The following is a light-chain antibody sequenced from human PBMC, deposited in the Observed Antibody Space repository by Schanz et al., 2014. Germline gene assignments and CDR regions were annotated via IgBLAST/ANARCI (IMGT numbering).Light chain of an antibody. CDR2: GAS. CDR1: ESISNF. Sequence: EVVLTQSPATLSLSPGERATLSCRASESISNFLAWYQQKPGQAPRLLIYGASTRATGIPDRFSGSGSGTDFTLTISRLEPEDFAVYYCQQYSKSPLTFGGGTKVEI. CDR3: QQYSKSPLT. J-gene: IGKJ4*01. V-gene: IGKV3-20*01.